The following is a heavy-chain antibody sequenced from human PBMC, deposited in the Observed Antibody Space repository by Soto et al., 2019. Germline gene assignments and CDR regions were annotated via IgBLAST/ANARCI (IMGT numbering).Heavy chain of an antibody. CDR2: IVGSGAAT. CDR1: GFTFSSYA. V-gene: IGHV3-23*01. CDR3: AKDGLGYCSSTSCYRHYYYGLDV. Sequence: PGGSLRLSCAASGFTFSSYAMSWVRQAPGKGLEWVSGIVGSGAATYYADSVKGRFTVSRDNSKNTLYLQMNSLRAEDMAVYFCAKDGLGYCSSTSCYRHYYYGLDVWGQGTKVTVSS. D-gene: IGHD2-2*02. J-gene: IGHJ6*02.